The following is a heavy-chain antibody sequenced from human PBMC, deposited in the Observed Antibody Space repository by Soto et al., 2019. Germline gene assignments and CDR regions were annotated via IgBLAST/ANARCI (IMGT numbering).Heavy chain of an antibody. J-gene: IGHJ4*02. Sequence: SETLSLTCTVSGGSISSGDYYWSWIRQPPGKGLEWIGYIYYSGSTYYNPSLKSRVTISVDTSKNQFSLKLSSVTAADTAVYYCARGIGGVSCYFDYWGQGTLVTVSS. CDR1: GGSISSGDYY. V-gene: IGHV4-30-4*01. D-gene: IGHD2-15*01. CDR3: ARGIGGVSCYFDY. CDR2: IYYSGST.